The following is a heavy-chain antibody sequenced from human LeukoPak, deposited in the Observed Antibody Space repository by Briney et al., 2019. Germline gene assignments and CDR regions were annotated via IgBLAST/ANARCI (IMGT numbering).Heavy chain of an antibody. Sequence: SETLSLACAVYGESFSGYYWSWIRQPPGKGLEWIGEINHSGSTNYNPSLKSRVTISVDTSKNQFSLKLSSVTAADTAVYYCARGGTMVRGVIPRDYWGQGTLVTVSS. CDR2: INHSGST. V-gene: IGHV4-34*01. J-gene: IGHJ4*02. CDR1: GESFSGYY. CDR3: ARGGTMVRGVIPRDY. D-gene: IGHD3-10*01.